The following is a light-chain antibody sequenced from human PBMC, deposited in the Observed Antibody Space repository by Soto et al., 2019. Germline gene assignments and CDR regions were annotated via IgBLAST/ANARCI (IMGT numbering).Light chain of an antibody. V-gene: IGKV3-20*01. Sequence: EIVMTQSPATLSVSPGERATLSCRASQSVSSNLAWYQQKPGQAPRLLIYGASSRATGIPDRFSGSGSGTGFTLTISRLEPEDFAVYYCQQYGSSPWTFGQGTKVDI. CDR1: QSVSSN. J-gene: IGKJ1*01. CDR2: GAS. CDR3: QQYGSSPWT.